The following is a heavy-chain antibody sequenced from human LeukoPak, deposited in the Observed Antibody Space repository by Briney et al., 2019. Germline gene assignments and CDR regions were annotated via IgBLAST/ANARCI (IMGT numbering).Heavy chain of an antibody. CDR3: AKDLGGF. D-gene: IGHD1-26*01. Sequence: GGSLRLSCAASGFTFSSYGMDWVRQAPGKGLEWVAVISYDGSNKYYADSVKGRFTISRDNSKNTLYLQMNSLRAEDTAVYYCAKDLGGFWGQGTLVTVSS. CDR2: ISYDGSNK. CDR1: GFTFSSYG. J-gene: IGHJ4*02. V-gene: IGHV3-30*18.